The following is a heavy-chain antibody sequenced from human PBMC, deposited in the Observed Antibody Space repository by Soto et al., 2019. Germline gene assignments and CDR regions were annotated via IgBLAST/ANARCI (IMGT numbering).Heavy chain of an antibody. Sequence: QVQLVESGGGVVQPGRSLRLSCAASGFTFSNFGMHWVRQAPGKGLEWVAAISADGSDKYFSGSVKGRFTISRDNSKNTLFLQMNSLRVEDTAVYYCVKGSDVARQELAYWGQGTLVTVSS. V-gene: IGHV3-30*18. D-gene: IGHD3-3*01. J-gene: IGHJ4*02. CDR3: VKGSDVARQELAY. CDR2: ISADGSDK. CDR1: GFTFSNFG.